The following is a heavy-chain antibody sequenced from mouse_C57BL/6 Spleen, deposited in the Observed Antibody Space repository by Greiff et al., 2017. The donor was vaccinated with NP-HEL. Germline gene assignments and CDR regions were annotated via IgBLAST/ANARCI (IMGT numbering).Heavy chain of an antibody. CDR2: IRSKSNNYAT. Sequence: EVKLMESGGGLVQPKGSLKLSCAASGFSFNTYAMNWVRQAPGKGLEWVARIRSKSNNYATYYADSVKDRFTISRDDSESMLYLQMNNLKTEDTAMYYCVRARYDYDWYFDVWGTGTTVTVSS. J-gene: IGHJ1*03. CDR3: VRARYDYDWYFDV. D-gene: IGHD2-4*01. V-gene: IGHV10-1*01. CDR1: GFSFNTYA.